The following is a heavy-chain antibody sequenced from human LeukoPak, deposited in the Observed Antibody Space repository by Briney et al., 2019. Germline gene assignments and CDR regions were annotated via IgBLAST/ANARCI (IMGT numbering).Heavy chain of an antibody. Sequence: GASVTVSCKASGGTFSSYAISWVRQAPGQGLEWMGGITPIFGTANYAQKFQGRVTITADESTSTAYMELSSLRSEDTAVYYCARARDPLLEMATISDAFDIWGQGTMVTVPS. CDR1: GGTFSSYA. D-gene: IGHD5-24*01. J-gene: IGHJ3*02. CDR3: ARARDPLLEMATISDAFDI. CDR2: ITPIFGTA. V-gene: IGHV1-69*13.